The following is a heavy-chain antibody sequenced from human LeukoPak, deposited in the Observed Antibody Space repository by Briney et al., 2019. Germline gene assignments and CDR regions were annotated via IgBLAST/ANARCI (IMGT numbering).Heavy chain of an antibody. D-gene: IGHD2-15*01. V-gene: IGHV3-23*01. CDR1: GFTFTNYA. CDR3: VRGYSFGPYGMDV. CDR2: IGGSGVST. J-gene: IGHJ6*02. Sequence: GGSLRLSCAASGFTFTNYAMSWVRQAPGKGLEWVSAIGGSGVSTYYADSVKGRFSISRDNSKNTLYLQMSSLRAEDTAVYFCVRGYSFGPYGMDVWGQGTTVTVSS.